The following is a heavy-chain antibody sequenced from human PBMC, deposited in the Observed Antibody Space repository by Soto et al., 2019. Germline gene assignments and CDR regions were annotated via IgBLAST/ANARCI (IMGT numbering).Heavy chain of an antibody. V-gene: IGHV3-74*01. CDR1: GFTFSDYW. CDR3: ARGIRNYYGMDV. Sequence: EVQVADSGGGLVQPGGSLRLSCAASGFTFSDYWLHWVRQAPGEGLEWVSRINGDGTRTFYADSVKGRLAISRDNARDTVFLQMNSLRAEDTAVYFCARGIRNYYGMDVWGQGTTVTVSS. J-gene: IGHJ6*02. CDR2: INGDGTRT.